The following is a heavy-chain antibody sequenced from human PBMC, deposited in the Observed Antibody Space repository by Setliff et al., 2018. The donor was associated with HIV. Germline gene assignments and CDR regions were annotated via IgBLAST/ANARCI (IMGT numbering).Heavy chain of an antibody. J-gene: IGHJ4*02. D-gene: IGHD5-18*01. CDR2: INNSGST. CDR1: GGSFSGYY. V-gene: IGHV4-34*01. CDR3: ARWRGYSYGSLLRYFDY. Sequence: SETLSLTCAVYGGSFSGYYWSWIRQPPGKGLEWIAEINNSGSTNYNPSLKSRVTVSVDTSKNQFSLKLRSVTAADTAVSYCARWRGYSYGSLLRYFDYWGQGTLVTVSS.